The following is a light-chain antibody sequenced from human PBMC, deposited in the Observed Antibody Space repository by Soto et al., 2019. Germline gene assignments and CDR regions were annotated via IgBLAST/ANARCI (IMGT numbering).Light chain of an antibody. CDR2: KAS. CDR3: LQDYTYPWT. Sequence: DIQMTQSPSTLSGSVGDRVTITCRASQTISSWLAWYQQKPGKAPKLLIYKASTLKSGVPSRFSGSGSGTHFTLTINSLQAEDSATYFCLQDYTYPWTFGQGTKVDIK. V-gene: IGKV1-5*03. CDR1: QTISSW. J-gene: IGKJ1*01.